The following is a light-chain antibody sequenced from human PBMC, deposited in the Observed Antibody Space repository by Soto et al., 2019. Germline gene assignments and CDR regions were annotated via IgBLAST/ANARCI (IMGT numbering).Light chain of an antibody. Sequence: VQMTQSPCTLSRSVGDRVTITSRASQTISSWLAGYQQKPGRAPTRLIYKASTSRSGGPSRISGSGAGTELTLTIISLQPDDAATYYCQHHNSYSEAFGQGTKVDIK. CDR3: QHHNSYSEA. CDR2: KAS. CDR1: QTISSW. V-gene: IGKV1-5*03. J-gene: IGKJ1*01.